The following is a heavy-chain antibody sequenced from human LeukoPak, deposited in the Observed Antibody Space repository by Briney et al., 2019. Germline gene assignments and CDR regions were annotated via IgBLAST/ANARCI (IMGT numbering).Heavy chain of an antibody. CDR3: ARMNYVSSGWGAPFDY. CDR2: IKTDGSEK. Sequence: GGSLRLSCEGSGFTFSNYWMGWVRQAPGKGLQWVANIKTDGSEKYYVDSVKGRFTISRDNAKNSLYLQMNSLRAEDTAVYYCARMNYVSSGWGAPFDYWGQGTLVTVSS. CDR1: GFTFSNYW. J-gene: IGHJ4*02. D-gene: IGHD1-7*01. V-gene: IGHV3-7*01.